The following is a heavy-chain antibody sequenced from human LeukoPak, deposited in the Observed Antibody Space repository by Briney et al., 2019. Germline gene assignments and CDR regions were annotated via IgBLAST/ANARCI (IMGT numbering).Heavy chain of an antibody. Sequence: GRSLRLSCAASGLTVSNKYMNWVRQAPGKGLEWVSIIYSGGSTYYADSVKGRFTISRDNSKNTVYLQMNSLRAEDTAVYYCARVIGTIFGVAAEGYFDYWGQGTLVTVSS. V-gene: IGHV3-53*01. D-gene: IGHD3-3*01. CDR2: IYSGGST. J-gene: IGHJ4*02. CDR1: GLTVSNKY. CDR3: ARVIGTIFGVAAEGYFDY.